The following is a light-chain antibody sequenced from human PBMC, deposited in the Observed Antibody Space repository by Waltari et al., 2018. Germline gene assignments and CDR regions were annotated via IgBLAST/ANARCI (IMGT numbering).Light chain of an antibody. CDR2: AAS. V-gene: IGKV1-9*01. J-gene: IGKJ4*01. Sequence: DIQLTQSPPFLSASVGARVTITCRASQGISSSLAWYQQKPGKAPKLLTYAASTLQSGVPSRFSGSGSGTEFTLTISSLQPEDFATYYCQQLIDYPLTFGGGTKVEIK. CDR1: QGISSS. CDR3: QQLIDYPLT.